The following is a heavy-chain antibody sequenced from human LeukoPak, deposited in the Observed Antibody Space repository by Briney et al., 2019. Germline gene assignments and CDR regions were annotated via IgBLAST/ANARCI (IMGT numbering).Heavy chain of an antibody. V-gene: IGHV3-53*01. J-gene: IGHJ2*01. Sequence: GGSLRLSCAASGFTVSSNYMSWVRQAPGEGPEWVSVIYSSGNTYYADSVKGRFTVSRDNSKNTVYLQINSLRAEDTAVYYCARVKDWYFDLWSRGTVVTVSS. CDR2: IYSSGNT. CDR1: GFTVSSNY. CDR3: ARVKDWYFDL.